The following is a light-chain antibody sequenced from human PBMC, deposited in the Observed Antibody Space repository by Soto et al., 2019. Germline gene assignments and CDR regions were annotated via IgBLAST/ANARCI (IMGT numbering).Light chain of an antibody. CDR1: QSVSRN. J-gene: IGKJ1*01. CDR2: GAS. CDR3: QQYNNWRT. V-gene: IGKV3-15*01. Sequence: IVLTHSPATLSVSPGERSTLSFSASQSVSRNLAWYQQQPGQAPSLIIDGASTRATGIHARFSSSGSGTEFTITISSLQSEDVAVYYCQQYNNWRTFGQGTKVDIK.